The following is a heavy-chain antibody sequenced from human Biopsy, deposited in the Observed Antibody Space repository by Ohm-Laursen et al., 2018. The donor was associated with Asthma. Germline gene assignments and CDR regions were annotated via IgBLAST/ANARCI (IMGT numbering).Heavy chain of an antibody. J-gene: IGHJ3*02. CDR2: MYAGGSR. V-gene: IGHV3-53*01. CDR1: GFTFSTSW. Sequence: GSLRLSCTATGFTFSTSWMTWVRQAPGKGLEWVSIMYAGGSRWYADRVKSRFTISRDNSKNTLYLQMDSLRPEDTALYYCARAGDTNDYGPAFDIWGLGTMVTVSS. CDR3: ARAGDTNDYGPAFDI. D-gene: IGHD4-17*01.